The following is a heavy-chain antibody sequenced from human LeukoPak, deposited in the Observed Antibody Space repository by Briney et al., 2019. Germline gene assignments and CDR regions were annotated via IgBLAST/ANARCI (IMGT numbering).Heavy chain of an antibody. D-gene: IGHD5-18*01. Sequence: GGSLRLSCAASGFTFSSYAMSWVRQAPGKGLEWVSSISSSSSYIYYADSVKGRFTISRDNAKNSLYLQMNSLRAEDTAVYYCARTGYSYGDAFDIWGQGTMVTVSS. V-gene: IGHV3-21*01. CDR2: ISSSSSYI. J-gene: IGHJ3*02. CDR3: ARTGYSYGDAFDI. CDR1: GFTFSSYA.